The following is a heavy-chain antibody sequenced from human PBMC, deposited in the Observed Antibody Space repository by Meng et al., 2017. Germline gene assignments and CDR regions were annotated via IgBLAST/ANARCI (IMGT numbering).Heavy chain of an antibody. CDR3: ARDFDY. Sequence: VQVVESGGDVVPPGRSLTLSCEASGFIFSNYEMHWVRQAPGKGLEWVACITKDGSRKYYLGSVRGRFTISRDNSKNTLYLEMNSLRSEDTALYYCARDFDYWGQGTLVTVSS. CDR2: ITKDGSRK. V-gene: IGHV3-30*16. CDR1: GFIFSNYE. J-gene: IGHJ4*02.